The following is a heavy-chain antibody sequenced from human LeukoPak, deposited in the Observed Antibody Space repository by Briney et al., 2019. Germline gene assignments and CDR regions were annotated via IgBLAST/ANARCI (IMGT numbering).Heavy chain of an antibody. Sequence: ASVKVSCKASGGTFSSYAISWVRQAPGQGLEWMGRIILILGIANYAQKFQGRVTITADKSTSTAYMELSSLRSEDTAVYYCASLAAITIFGVVIGDFQHWGQGTLVNVSS. V-gene: IGHV1-69*04. CDR3: ASLAAITIFGVVIGDFQH. CDR2: IILILGIA. J-gene: IGHJ1*01. CDR1: GGTFSSYA. D-gene: IGHD3-3*01.